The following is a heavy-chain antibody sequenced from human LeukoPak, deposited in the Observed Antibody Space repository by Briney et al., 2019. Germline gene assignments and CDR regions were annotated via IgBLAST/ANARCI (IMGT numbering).Heavy chain of an antibody. CDR2: ISGDGGST. V-gene: IGHV3-43*02. CDR1: GFTFDDYV. CDR3: VKVWQPGRSYAFDI. J-gene: IGHJ3*02. Sequence: GGPLRLPCAASGFTFDDYVMHWVRQAPGKGLEWVSLISGDGGSTYYADSVKGRFTISRDNSKNSLYLQMNSLRTEDTALYYCVKVWQPGRSYAFDIWGQGTMVTVSS. D-gene: IGHD1-26*01.